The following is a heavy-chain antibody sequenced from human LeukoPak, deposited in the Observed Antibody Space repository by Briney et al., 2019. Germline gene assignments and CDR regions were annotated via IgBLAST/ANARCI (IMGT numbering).Heavy chain of an antibody. J-gene: IGHJ6*02. V-gene: IGHV3-23*01. CDR3: ARRPEGRSYYYGMDV. CDR2: ISGSGGST. CDR1: GFTFSRYA. Sequence: GGSLRLSCAASGFTFSRYAMNWVRQAPGKGLEWVSAISGSGGSTYYADSVKGRFTISRDNSKSTLYLQMNSLRAEDTAVYYCARRPEGRSYYYGMDVWGQGTTVTVSS.